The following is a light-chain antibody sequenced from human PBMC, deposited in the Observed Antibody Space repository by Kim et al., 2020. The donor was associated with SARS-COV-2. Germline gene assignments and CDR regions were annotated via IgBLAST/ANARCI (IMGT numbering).Light chain of an antibody. Sequence: VTIACTGSSSNIGAGYDVHWYQQLPGTAPKLLIYGNSNRPSGVPDRFSGSKSGTSASLAITGLQAEDEADYYCQSYDNSLSAPWVFGGGTQLTVL. CDR1: SSNIGAGYD. J-gene: IGLJ3*02. CDR3: QSYDNSLSAPWV. CDR2: GNS. V-gene: IGLV1-40*01.